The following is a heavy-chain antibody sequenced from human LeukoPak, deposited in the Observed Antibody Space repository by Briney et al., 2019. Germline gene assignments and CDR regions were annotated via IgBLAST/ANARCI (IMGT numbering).Heavy chain of an antibody. CDR2: IKQDGSEK. J-gene: IGHJ4*02. CDR1: GFTFSTYW. V-gene: IGHV3-7*03. Sequence: PGGSLRLSCEASGFTFSTYWMSWVRQAPGKGLEWVANIKQDGSEKYYVDSVKGRFTISRDNAKNSLYLQMNSLRAEDTAVYYCARGDSSGWYPGDYWGQGTLVTVSS. D-gene: IGHD6-19*01. CDR3: ARGDSSGWYPGDY.